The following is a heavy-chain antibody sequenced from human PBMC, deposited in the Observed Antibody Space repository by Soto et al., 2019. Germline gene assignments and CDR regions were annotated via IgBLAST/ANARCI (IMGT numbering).Heavy chain of an antibody. CDR3: AHMGYTNGYVDY. J-gene: IGHJ4*02. V-gene: IGHV2-5*02. CDR1: GFSLSTTGVG. Sequence: QISLRESSPTLVKPTQTLTLTCSFSGFSLSTTGVGVGWIRQPPGKALEWLAVIYWDEDKSYSPSLKSRLTITKDTSKNQVVLTMTNMDPVDTATYYCAHMGYTNGYVDYWGQGTLVTVSS. CDR2: IYWDEDK. D-gene: IGHD2-8*01.